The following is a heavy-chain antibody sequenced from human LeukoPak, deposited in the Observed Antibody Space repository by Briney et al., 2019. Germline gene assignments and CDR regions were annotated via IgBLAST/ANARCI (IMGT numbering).Heavy chain of an antibody. CDR3: ARGVVIAIQGYYYYYMDV. CDR1: GFTFSSYA. V-gene: IGHV3-30-3*01. Sequence: PGGSLRLSCAASGFTFSSYAMHWVRQAPGKGLEWVAVISYDGSNKYYADSVKGRFTISRDNSKNMLYLQMNSLRAEDTAVYYCARGVVIAIQGYYYYYMDVWGKGTTVTVSS. CDR2: ISYDGSNK. D-gene: IGHD2-21*01. J-gene: IGHJ6*03.